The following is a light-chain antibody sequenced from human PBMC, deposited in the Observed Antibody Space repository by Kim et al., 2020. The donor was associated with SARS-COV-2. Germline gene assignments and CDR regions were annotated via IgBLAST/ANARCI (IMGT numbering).Light chain of an antibody. CDR3: QQYNRWPLT. Sequence: IVMTQSAATLSVSPGERATLSCRASQSITSDLAWYQHKAGQAPRLLMYDTSTRATGIPARFSGSGSGTEFTLTISSLQSEDFAVYYCQQYNRWPLTFGGGTKVDIK. J-gene: IGKJ4*01. CDR2: DTS. CDR1: QSITSD. V-gene: IGKV3-15*01.